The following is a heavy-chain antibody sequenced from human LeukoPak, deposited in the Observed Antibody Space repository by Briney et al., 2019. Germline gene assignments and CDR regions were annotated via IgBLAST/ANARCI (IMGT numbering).Heavy chain of an antibody. D-gene: IGHD3-3*01. Sequence: PGGSLILSCAAYGFTVSNSYMNWVRQAPGKGLEWDSYISSSGSTMYYADSVQRRFTISRDNANHSLSLQMNSLRAEDTAVYFCTRNGRFLEGFDPWGQGALVTVSS. CDR2: ISSSGSTM. V-gene: IGHV3-11*04. CDR3: TRNGRFLEGFDP. CDR1: GFTVSNSY. J-gene: IGHJ5*02.